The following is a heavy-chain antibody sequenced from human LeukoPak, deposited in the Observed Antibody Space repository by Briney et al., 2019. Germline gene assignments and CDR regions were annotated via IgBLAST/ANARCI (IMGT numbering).Heavy chain of an antibody. D-gene: IGHD3-3*01. CDR1: GGSFSGYY. CDR3: ARARSLYDFWSGYYGNYFDC. V-gene: IGHV4-34*01. CDR2: INHSGST. J-gene: IGHJ4*02. Sequence: PSETLSLTCAVYGGSFSGYYWSWIRQPPGKGLEWIGEINHSGSTNYNPSLKSRVTISVDTSKNQFSLKLSSVTAADTAVYYCARARSLYDFWSGYYGNYFDCWGQGTLVTVSS.